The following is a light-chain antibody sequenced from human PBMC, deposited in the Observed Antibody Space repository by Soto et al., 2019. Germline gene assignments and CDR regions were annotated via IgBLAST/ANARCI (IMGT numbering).Light chain of an antibody. J-gene: IGKJ1*01. V-gene: IGKV3-15*01. CDR1: QSVSSN. CDR3: QQYNNWPPMT. CDR2: GAS. Sequence: EIVMTPAAAILSVTPGERATLSCRASQSVSSNLAWYQQKPGHAPRLLIYGASTRATGIPARFSGSGSGTEFTLTISSLQSEDFAVYYCQQYNNWPPMTFGQGTKVDI.